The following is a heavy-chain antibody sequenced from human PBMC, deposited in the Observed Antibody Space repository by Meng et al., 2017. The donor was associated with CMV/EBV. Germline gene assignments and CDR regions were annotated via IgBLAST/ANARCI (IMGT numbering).Heavy chain of an antibody. CDR3: ARKYYDFWSGYWGYGMDV. V-gene: IGHV4-59*12. CDR2: IYYSGST. J-gene: IGHJ6*02. CDR1: GGSISSYY. D-gene: IGHD3-3*01. Sequence: SETLSLTCTVSGGSISSYYWSWIRQPPGKGLEWIGYIYYSGSTNYNPSLKSRVTISVDKSKNQFSLKLSSVTAADTAVYYCARKYYDFWSGYWGYGMDVWGQGTTVIVSS.